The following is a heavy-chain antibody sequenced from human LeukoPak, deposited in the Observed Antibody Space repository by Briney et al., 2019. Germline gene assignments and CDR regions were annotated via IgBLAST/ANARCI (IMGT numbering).Heavy chain of an antibody. Sequence: GGSLRLSCAASGFTFSSYTMNWVRQAPGKGLEWVSSITSTGRYIFYADSLKGRFTISRDNAKKSLYLQMNSLRAEDTAVYYCARLRNVGGNPHPFNVWGQGTTVTVSS. CDR2: ITSTGRYI. D-gene: IGHD4-23*01. J-gene: IGHJ3*01. CDR3: ARLRNVGGNPHPFNV. CDR1: GFTFSSYT. V-gene: IGHV3-21*01.